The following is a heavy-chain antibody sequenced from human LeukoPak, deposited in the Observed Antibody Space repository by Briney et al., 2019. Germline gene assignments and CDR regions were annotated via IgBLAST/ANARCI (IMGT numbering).Heavy chain of an antibody. CDR3: AREPPQSSSGWYNWFDP. CDR1: GGTFSSYA. D-gene: IGHD6-19*01. Sequence: SVKVSCKASGGTFSSYAISWVRQAPGQGLEWMGGIIPIFGTANHAQKFQGRVTITTDESTSTAYMELSSLRSEDTAVYYCAREPPQSSSGWYNWFDPWGQGTLVTVSS. J-gene: IGHJ5*02. V-gene: IGHV1-69*05. CDR2: IIPIFGTA.